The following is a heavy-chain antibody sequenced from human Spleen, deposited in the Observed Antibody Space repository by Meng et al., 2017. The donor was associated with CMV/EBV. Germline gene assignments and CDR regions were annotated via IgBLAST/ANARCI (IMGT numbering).Heavy chain of an antibody. V-gene: IGHV3-30*04. Sequence: GGSLRLSSAASGFTFSSYAMHGVRQAPGKGLEWVAVISYDGSNKYYADSVKGRFTITRDNSKNTLYLQRNSLRAEDTAVYYCARAYSMTTVPNFDYWGQGTLVTVSS. CDR1: GFTFSSYA. CDR3: ARAYSMTTVPNFDY. CDR2: ISYDGSNK. J-gene: IGHJ4*02. D-gene: IGHD4-11*01.